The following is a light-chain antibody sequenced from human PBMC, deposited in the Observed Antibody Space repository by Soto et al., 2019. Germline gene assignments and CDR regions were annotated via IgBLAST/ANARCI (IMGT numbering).Light chain of an antibody. Sequence: EIVMTPSPATLSVSPGERATLSCRASQSVSSYLAWYQQKPGQAPRLLIYDASNRATGIPARFSGSGSGTEFTLTISSLQSEDFAVYYCQQYGRSPQTFGQGTKVDIK. CDR2: DAS. V-gene: IGKV3D-15*01. CDR1: QSVSSY. J-gene: IGKJ1*01. CDR3: QQYGRSPQT.